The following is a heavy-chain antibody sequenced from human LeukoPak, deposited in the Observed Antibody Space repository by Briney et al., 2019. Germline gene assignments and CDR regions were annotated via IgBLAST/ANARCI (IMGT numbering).Heavy chain of an antibody. CDR1: GFTFSDYT. V-gene: IGHV3-21*04. CDR2: IKRSDNYR. CDR3: ARSRSRY. Sequence: GGSLRLSCVASGFTFSDYTMNWVRQAPGKGLEWVSSIKRSDNYRYYADSVAGRFTISTDDAQSSRYLQMNSLRAEDTAIYYCARSRSRYWGQGSLVTVSS. J-gene: IGHJ4*02. D-gene: IGHD1-26*01.